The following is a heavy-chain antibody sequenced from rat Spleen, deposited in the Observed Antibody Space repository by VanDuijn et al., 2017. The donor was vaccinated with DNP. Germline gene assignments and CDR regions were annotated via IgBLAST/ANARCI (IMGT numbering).Heavy chain of an antibody. CDR1: GFNFNDYW. CDR3: ATEGGFAY. D-gene: IGHD3-7*01. V-gene: IGHV4-2*01. Sequence: EVKLVESGGGLVQPGRSLKLSCAASGFNFNDYWMGWVRQAPGKGLEWMGEIKQDSTIINHNPSLRDRFAISRDNAQNSLYLQMNNLGSEDTAIYYCATEGGFAYWGQGTLVTVSS. CDR2: IKQDSTII. J-gene: IGHJ3*01.